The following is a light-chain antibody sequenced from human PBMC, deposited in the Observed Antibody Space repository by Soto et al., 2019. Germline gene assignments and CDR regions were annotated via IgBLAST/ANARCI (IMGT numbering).Light chain of an antibody. V-gene: IGLV2-14*01. J-gene: IGLJ3*02. CDR3: AAWDDSLNGLL. CDR1: SSDVGGYNY. CDR2: EVS. Sequence: QSALTQPASVSGSPGQSITISCTGTSSDVGGYNYVSWYQQHPGKAPKLMIYEVSNRPSGVSNRFSGSKSGNTASLTISGLQAQDEADYYCAAWDDSLNGLLFGAGTKLTVL.